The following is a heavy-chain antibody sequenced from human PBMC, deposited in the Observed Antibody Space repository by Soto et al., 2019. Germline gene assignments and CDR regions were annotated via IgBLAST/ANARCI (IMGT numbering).Heavy chain of an antibody. V-gene: IGHV1-46*01. Sequence: ASVKVSCKASGYTLTSNHMHWVRQAPGQGLEWMGIINPSLGTTNYAQKFQGRVDMTCDTSTSTFYMELTSLRSDDTAVYYCARAPYSTTSFFCDYWG. CDR2: INPSLGTT. CDR3: ARAPYSTTSFFCDY. D-gene: IGHD6-6*01. J-gene: IGHJ4*01. CDR1: GYTLTSNH.